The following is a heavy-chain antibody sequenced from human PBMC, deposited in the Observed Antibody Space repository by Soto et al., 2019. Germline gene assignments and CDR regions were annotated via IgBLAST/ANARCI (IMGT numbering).Heavy chain of an antibody. Sequence: GGSLRLSCAASGFTVSSNYMSWVRQAPGKGLEWVSVIYSGGSTYYADSVKGRFTISRDNSKNTLYLQMNSLRAEDTAVYYCAKSSNYYGSGSYAFDIWGQGTMVTVS. CDR3: AKSSNYYGSGSYAFDI. V-gene: IGHV3-66*01. CDR2: IYSGGST. CDR1: GFTVSSNY. J-gene: IGHJ3*02. D-gene: IGHD3-10*01.